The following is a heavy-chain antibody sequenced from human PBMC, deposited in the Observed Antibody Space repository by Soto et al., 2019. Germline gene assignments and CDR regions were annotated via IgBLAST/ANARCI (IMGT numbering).Heavy chain of an antibody. CDR1: GFTFSSYS. J-gene: IGHJ4*02. CDR3: ARGGTTVTHYPLDY. V-gene: IGHV3-21*01. CDR2: ISSSSSYI. Sequence: PGGSLRLSCAASGFTFSSYSMNWVRQAPGKGLEWVSSISSSSSYIYYADSVKGRFTISRDNAKNSPYLQMNSLRAEDTAVYYCARGGTTVTHYPLDYWGQGTLVTVSS. D-gene: IGHD4-4*01.